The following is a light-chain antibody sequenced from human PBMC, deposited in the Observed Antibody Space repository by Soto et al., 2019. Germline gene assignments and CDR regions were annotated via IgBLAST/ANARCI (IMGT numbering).Light chain of an antibody. V-gene: IGLV2-14*01. Sequence: QSALTQPASVSGSPGQSITISCTGTSSDVGGYSYVSWYQQYPGKAPKLMIYEVSNRPSGVSNRFSGSKSGNTASLTISGLQAEDEADYYCTSYRSSSTLYVFGTGTKVTVL. CDR3: TSYRSSSTLYV. CDR1: SSDVGGYSY. CDR2: EVS. J-gene: IGLJ1*01.